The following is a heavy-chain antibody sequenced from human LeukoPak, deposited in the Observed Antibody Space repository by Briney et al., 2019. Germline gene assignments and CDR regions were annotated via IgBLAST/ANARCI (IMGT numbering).Heavy chain of an antibody. CDR2: ISDDSSTI. D-gene: IGHD5-18*01. CDR3: ARGGYNYGSVFDY. V-gene: IGHV3-48*01. J-gene: IGHJ4*02. CDR1: DSMSRRFK. Sequence: GGSLRLSCAASDSMSRRFKMNWVRQAPGKGLEWVSYISDDSSTIHYADSVKGRFTISRDNAENSLYLQMNSLRAEDTAVYYCARGGYNYGSVFDYWGQGTLVTVSS.